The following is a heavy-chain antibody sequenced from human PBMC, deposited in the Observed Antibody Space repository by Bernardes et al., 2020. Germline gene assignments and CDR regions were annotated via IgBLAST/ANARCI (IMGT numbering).Heavy chain of an antibody. D-gene: IGHD3-10*01. V-gene: IGHV1-69*06. CDR1: GGTFDTYA. J-gene: IGHJ6*03. CDR3: ARLEDGGHKNPSWYGELDYFYLDV. Sequence: SVKVSCTTSGGTFDTYAVSWVRQAPGQGLEWMGGIIPIFPTTKYAQKFQDRVTITADKSTRTVYMELSSLRSEDTAIYYCARLEDGGHKNPSWYGELDYFYLDVWGRGTTVIVSS. CDR2: IIPIFPTT.